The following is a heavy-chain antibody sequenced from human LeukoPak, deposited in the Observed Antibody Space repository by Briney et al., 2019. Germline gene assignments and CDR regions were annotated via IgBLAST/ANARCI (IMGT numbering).Heavy chain of an antibody. D-gene: IGHD4-17*01. J-gene: IGHJ4*02. Sequence: ASVKVSCKASGYTFTGYYMHWGRQAPGQGLEWMGRINPNSGGTNYAQKFQGRVTMTRDTSISTAYMELSRLRSDDTAVYYCARVTYGDYSSFIDYWGQGTLVTVSS. CDR2: INPNSGGT. V-gene: IGHV1-2*06. CDR1: GYTFTGYY. CDR3: ARVTYGDYSSFIDY.